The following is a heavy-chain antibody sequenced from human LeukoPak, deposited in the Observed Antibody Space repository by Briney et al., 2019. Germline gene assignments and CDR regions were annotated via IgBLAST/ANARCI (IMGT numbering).Heavy chain of an antibody. CDR3: AKSPFIAAAGPYGMDV. CDR2: ISWNSGSI. J-gene: IGHJ6*02. CDR1: GFTFYDYA. Sequence: GGSLRLSCAASGFTFYDYAMHWVRQAPGKGLEWVSGISWNSGSIGYADSVKGRFTISRDNAKNSLYLQMNSLRAEDTALYYCAKSPFIAAAGPYGMDVWGQGTTVTVSS. V-gene: IGHV3-9*01. D-gene: IGHD6-13*01.